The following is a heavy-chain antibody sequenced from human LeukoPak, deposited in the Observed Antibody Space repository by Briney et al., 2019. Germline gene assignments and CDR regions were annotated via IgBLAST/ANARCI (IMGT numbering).Heavy chain of an antibody. CDR3: ARDTVTGQIYFDH. CDR1: GFTISRDS. Sequence: GGSLRLSCAASGFTISRDSMNWVRQAPGKGLEWISYISTSGSTIHYADSVKGRFTISRDNAKNSLYLQMDSLRVEDTAVYYCARDTVTGQIYFDHWGQGTLVTVSS. J-gene: IGHJ4*02. D-gene: IGHD6-19*01. V-gene: IGHV3-48*04. CDR2: ISTSGSTI.